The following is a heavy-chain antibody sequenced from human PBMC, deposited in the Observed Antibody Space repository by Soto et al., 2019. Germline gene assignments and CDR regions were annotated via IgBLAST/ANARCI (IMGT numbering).Heavy chain of an antibody. V-gene: IGHV3-48*03. CDR2: ISSSGSTM. Sequence: PGGSLRLSCAASGFTFSSYEMNWVRQAPGKGLEWVSYISSSGSTMYYADSVKGRFTISRDNAKNSLYLQMNSLRAEDTAVYYCARESSGWYNIWFDPWGQGTLVTVSS. J-gene: IGHJ5*02. CDR1: GFTFSSYE. D-gene: IGHD6-19*01. CDR3: ARESSGWYNIWFDP.